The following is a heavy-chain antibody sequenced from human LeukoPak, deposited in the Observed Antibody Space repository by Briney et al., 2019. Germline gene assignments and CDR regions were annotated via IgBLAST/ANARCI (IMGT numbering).Heavy chain of an antibody. CDR2: TKSKTDGGTT. J-gene: IGHJ4*02. D-gene: IGHD5-24*01. CDR1: GFTFSNAW. CDR3: TTTITFY. Sequence: GGSLRLSCAASGFTFSNAWMNWVRQAPGKGLEWVGRTKSKTDGGTTDYAAPVKGRFTISRDDSKNTLYLQMNSLKTEDTAVYYCTTTITFYWGQGTLVTVSS. V-gene: IGHV3-15*07.